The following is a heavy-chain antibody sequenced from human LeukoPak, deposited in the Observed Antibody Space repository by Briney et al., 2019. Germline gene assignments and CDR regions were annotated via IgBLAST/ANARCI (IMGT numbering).Heavy chain of an antibody. CDR1: GFTVSSNY. J-gene: IGHJ6*02. CDR2: IYSGGST. CDR3: ARDSSGSSWSGYGMDV. D-gene: IGHD6-13*01. Sequence: GGSLRLSCAASGFTVSSNYMSWVRQAPGKGLEWVSVIYSGGSTYYADSVNGRFTISRDNSKNTLYLQMNSLRAEDTAVYYCARDSSGSSWSGYGMDVWGQGTTVTVSS. V-gene: IGHV3-66*01.